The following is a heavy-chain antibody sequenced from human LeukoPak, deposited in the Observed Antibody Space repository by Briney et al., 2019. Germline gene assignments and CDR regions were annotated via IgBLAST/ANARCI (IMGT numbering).Heavy chain of an antibody. CDR1: GDSISSDY. Sequence: SETLSLTCTVSGDSISSDYWSWIRQPPGRGLEWIGYIYTDGSTNYNPSLKSRVTISVDTSKNQFALKLSSVTAADTAVYYCAKSYYDYSTYYSYYFNLWGQGALVTVSS. CDR2: IYTDGST. J-gene: IGHJ4*02. V-gene: IGHV4-4*09. D-gene: IGHD3-22*01. CDR3: AKSYYDYSTYYSYYFNL.